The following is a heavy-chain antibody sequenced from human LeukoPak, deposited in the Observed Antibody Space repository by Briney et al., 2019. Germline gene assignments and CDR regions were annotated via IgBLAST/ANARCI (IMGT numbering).Heavy chain of an antibody. Sequence: GGSLRLSCAASGFTFSGSAMHWVRQASGKGLEWVGRIRSKANSYATAYAASVKGGFTISRDDSKNTAYLQMNSLKTEDTAVYYCTRHMEWELLWAFDIWGQGTMVTVSS. CDR3: TRHMEWELLWAFDI. V-gene: IGHV3-73*01. J-gene: IGHJ3*02. D-gene: IGHD1-26*01. CDR2: IRSKANSYAT. CDR1: GFTFSGSA.